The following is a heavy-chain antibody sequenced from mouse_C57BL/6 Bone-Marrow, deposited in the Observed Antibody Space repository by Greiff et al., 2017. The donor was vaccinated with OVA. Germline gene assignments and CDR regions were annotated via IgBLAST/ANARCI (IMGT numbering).Heavy chain of an antibody. CDR3: ARHEDGYYGSYFDY. D-gene: IGHD2-3*01. CDR1: GYAFSSSW. V-gene: IGHV1-82*01. J-gene: IGHJ2*01. Sequence: VQGVESGPELVKPGASVKISCKASGYAFSSSWMNWVTQRPGKGLEWIGRIYPGDGDTNYNGKFTGKATLTADQSSSTAYMQLSRLTSEDSAVYFCARHEDGYYGSYFDYWGQGTTLTVSS. CDR2: IYPGDGDT.